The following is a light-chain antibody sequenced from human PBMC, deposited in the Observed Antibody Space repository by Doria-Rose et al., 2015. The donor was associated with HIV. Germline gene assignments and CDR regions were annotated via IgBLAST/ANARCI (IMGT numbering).Light chain of an antibody. V-gene: IGKV4-1*01. CDR1: QSLLYTSKNY. J-gene: IGKJ3*01. Sequence: DIRLTQSPESLGMSLGERATLNCKSNQSLLYTSKNYLAWYQQKPGQPPKLLIYWASTQQSGVPARFSGSGSGTDFTLTISSLEAEDVAVYYCQQYYDTPSFGPGTTVDIK. CDR2: WAS. CDR3: QQYYDTPS.